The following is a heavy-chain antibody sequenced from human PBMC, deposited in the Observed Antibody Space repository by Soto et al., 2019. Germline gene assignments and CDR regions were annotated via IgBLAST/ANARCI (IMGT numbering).Heavy chain of an antibody. J-gene: IGHJ4*02. CDR2: VSGSGGST. CDR1: GFTISSSA. CDR3: AKVLKTWYFDY. V-gene: IGHV3-23*01. Sequence: GGSLRFSCAPSGFTISSSAMSWVRQATGKGLEWLSAVSGSGGSTTPADSEKVRFTISRDNSKNRMYLQMNRPRYAETDEHHWAKVLKTWYFDYWGQGTLVTRSS.